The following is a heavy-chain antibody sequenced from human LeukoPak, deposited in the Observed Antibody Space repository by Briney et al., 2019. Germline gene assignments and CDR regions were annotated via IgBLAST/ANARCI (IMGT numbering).Heavy chain of an antibody. D-gene: IGHD5-12*01. CDR3: ATDLMIVATTPNQYFDY. J-gene: IGHJ4*02. V-gene: IGHV1-24*01. Sequence: ASVKVSCKVSGYTLTELSMHWVRQAPGKGLEWMGGFDPEDGETIYAQKLQGRVTMTEDTSTDTAYMELSSLRSEDTAVYYCATDLMIVATTPNQYFDYWGQGTLVTVSS. CDR2: FDPEDGET. CDR1: GYTLTELS.